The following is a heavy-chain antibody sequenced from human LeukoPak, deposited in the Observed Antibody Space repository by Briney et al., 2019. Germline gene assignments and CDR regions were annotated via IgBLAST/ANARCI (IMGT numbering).Heavy chain of an antibody. CDR2: ITGSGGRT. J-gene: IGHJ4*02. V-gene: IGHV3-23*01. CDR1: GFTFSNYA. D-gene: IGHD4-17*01. Sequence: GGSLRLSCAASGFTFSNYAMSWVCQAPGKGLEWVSTITGSGGRTYYADSVKGRFTISRDISKNSLYLQMNSLRAEDTAVYYCAKGADYGDFLYFDYWGQGTLVTVSS. CDR3: AKGADYGDFLYFDY.